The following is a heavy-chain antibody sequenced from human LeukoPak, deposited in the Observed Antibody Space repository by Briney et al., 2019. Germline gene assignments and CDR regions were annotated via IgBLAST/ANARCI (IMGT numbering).Heavy chain of an antibody. CDR2: IYYSGST. J-gene: IGHJ4*02. CDR1: GGSISNYY. Sequence: PSETLSLTCTVSGGSISNYYWSWIRQPPGKGLEWIGYIYYSGSTNYNPSLKSRVTISVDTSKNQFSLKLSSVTAADTAVYYCARDVFGTYSYGSLFDYWGQGTLVTVSS. V-gene: IGHV4-59*01. D-gene: IGHD5-18*01. CDR3: ARDVFGTYSYGSLFDY.